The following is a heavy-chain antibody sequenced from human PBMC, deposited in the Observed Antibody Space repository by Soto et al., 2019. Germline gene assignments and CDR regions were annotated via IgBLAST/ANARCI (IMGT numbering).Heavy chain of an antibody. CDR3: ARAYYYDSSGYLNWFDP. CDR2: ISSSSSTI. Sequence: GGSLRLSCAASGFTFSSYSMNWVRQAPGKGLEWVSYISSSSSTIYYADSVKGRFTISRDNAKNSLYLQMNSLRAEDTAVYYCARAYYYDSSGYLNWFDPWGQGTLVTVSS. J-gene: IGHJ5*02. D-gene: IGHD3-22*01. V-gene: IGHV3-48*01. CDR1: GFTFSSYS.